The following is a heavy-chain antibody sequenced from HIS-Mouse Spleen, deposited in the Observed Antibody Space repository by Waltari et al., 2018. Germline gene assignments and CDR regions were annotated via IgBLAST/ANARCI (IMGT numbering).Heavy chain of an antibody. CDR2: IYYSGST. D-gene: IGHD6-13*01. V-gene: IGHV4-39*07. CDR1: GGSIRSLSYY. CDR3: AREIPYSSSWYDWYFDL. Sequence: QLQLHESGPGLVQPSEPPSLTCTVAGGSIRSLSYYLCCIRPPPGKGLEWIGGIYYSGSTYYNPSLKSRVTISVDTSKNQFSLKLSSVTAADTAVYYCAREIPYSSSWYDWYFDLWGRGTLVTVSS. J-gene: IGHJ2*01.